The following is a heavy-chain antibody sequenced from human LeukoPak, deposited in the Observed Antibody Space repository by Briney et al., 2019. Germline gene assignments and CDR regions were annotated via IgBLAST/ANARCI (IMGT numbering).Heavy chain of an antibody. D-gene: IGHD3-22*01. CDR3: AAGYYFGDY. CDR2: ISHDGSNK. V-gene: IGHV3-30*03. Sequence: VRSLRLSCAASGFTFSSYGMHWVRQAPGKGLKWVATISHDGSNKYYADSVKGRFTISRDNSKNTLYLQMNSLRAEDTAVYYCAAGYYFGDYWGQGTLVTVSS. CDR1: GFTFSSYG. J-gene: IGHJ4*02.